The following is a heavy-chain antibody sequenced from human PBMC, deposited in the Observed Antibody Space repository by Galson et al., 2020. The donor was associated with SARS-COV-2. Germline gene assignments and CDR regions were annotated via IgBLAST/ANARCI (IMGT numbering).Heavy chain of an antibody. J-gene: IGHJ4*02. Sequence: SETLSLTCTVSGGSISSYYWSWIRQPPGKGLEWIGYIYYSGSTNYNPSLKSRVTISVDTSKNQFSLKLSSVTAADTAVYYCARHGRGELLFPFDYWGQGILVTVSS. D-gene: IGHD1-26*01. CDR2: IYYSGST. V-gene: IGHV4-59*08. CDR1: GGSISSYY. CDR3: ARHGRGELLFPFDY.